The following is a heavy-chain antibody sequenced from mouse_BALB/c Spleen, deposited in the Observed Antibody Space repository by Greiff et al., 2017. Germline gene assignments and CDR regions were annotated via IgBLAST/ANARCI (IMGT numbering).Heavy chain of an antibody. V-gene: IGHV7-1*02. D-gene: IGHD2-3*01. CDR2: SRNKANDYTT. Sequence: EVKLMESGGGLVQPGGSLRLSCATSGFTFSDFYMEWVRQPPGKRLEWIAASRNKANDYTTEYSASVKGRFIVSRDTSQSILYLQMNALRAEDTAIYYCARGWLLGAMDYWGQGTSVTVSS. J-gene: IGHJ4*01. CDR1: GFTFSDFY. CDR3: ARGWLLGAMDY.